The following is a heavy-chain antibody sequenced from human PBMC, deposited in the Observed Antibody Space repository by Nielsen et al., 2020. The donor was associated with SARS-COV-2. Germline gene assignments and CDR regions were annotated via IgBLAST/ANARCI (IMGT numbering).Heavy chain of an antibody. CDR2: IKQDGSEK. D-gene: IGHD4-17*01. CDR1: GFTFSSYA. J-gene: IGHJ4*02. V-gene: IGHV3-7*05. Sequence: GGSLRLSCAASGFTFSSYAMSWVRQAPGKGLEWVANIKQDGSEKYYVDSVKGRFTISRDNAKNSLYLQMNSLRAEDTAVYYCARDTVTTPGYWGQGTLVTVSS. CDR3: ARDTVTTPGY.